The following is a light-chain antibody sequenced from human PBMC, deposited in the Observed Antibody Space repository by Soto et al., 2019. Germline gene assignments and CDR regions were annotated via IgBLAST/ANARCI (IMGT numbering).Light chain of an antibody. CDR3: QSYDSSLSGYYD. CDR1: SSNIGAGYD. Sequence: VLTQPPSVSGAPGQRVTSSCTGSSSNIGAGYDVHWYQQLPGTAPKLLIYGNSNRPSGVPDRFSGSKSGTSASLAITGLQAEDEADYYCQSYDSSLSGYYDFGTGTKVTVL. V-gene: IGLV1-40*01. CDR2: GNS. J-gene: IGLJ1*01.